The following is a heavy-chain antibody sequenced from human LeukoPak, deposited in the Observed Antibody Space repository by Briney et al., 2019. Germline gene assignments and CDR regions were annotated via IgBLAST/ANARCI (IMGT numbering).Heavy chain of an antibody. CDR1: GGSISSGDYY. Sequence: SETLSLTCTVSGGSISSGDYYWSWIRQPPGKGLEWIGYIYYSGSTYYSPSLKSRVSISVDTSKNQVSLKLSSVTAADTAVYYCARTSGGSIYGMDVWGQGTTVTVSS. CDR2: IYYSGST. D-gene: IGHD2-8*02. V-gene: IGHV4-30-4*01. CDR3: ARTSGGSIYGMDV. J-gene: IGHJ6*02.